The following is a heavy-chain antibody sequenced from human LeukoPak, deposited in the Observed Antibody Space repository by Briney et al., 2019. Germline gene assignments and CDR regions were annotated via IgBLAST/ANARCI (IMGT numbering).Heavy chain of an antibody. CDR2: IIPIFGTR. CDR1: GGTFRSYA. V-gene: IGHV1-69*05. Sequence: SVKVSCKASGGTFRSYAISWVRQAPGQGLEWMGRIIPIFGTRNYAQKFQGRVTIITDESTSTAYMELSSLRSGDTAVYYCARGGRYFDWLSLWGDAFDIWGQGTVVTVSS. CDR3: ARGGRYFDWLSLWGDAFDI. J-gene: IGHJ3*02. D-gene: IGHD3-9*01.